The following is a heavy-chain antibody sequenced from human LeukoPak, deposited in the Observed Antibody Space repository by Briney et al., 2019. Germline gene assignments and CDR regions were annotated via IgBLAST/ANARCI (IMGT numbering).Heavy chain of an antibody. CDR1: GGSISSGDYY. CDR3: ARYGWYCSGGSCYFDT. V-gene: IGHV4-30-4*08. J-gene: IGHJ3*02. CDR2: IYYSGST. D-gene: IGHD2-15*01. Sequence: ASQTLSLTCTVSGGSISSGDYYWSWIRQPPGKGLEWIGYIYYSGSTYYNPSLKSRVTISVDTSKNQFSLKLSSVTAADTAVYYCARYGWYCSGGSCYFDTWGQGTMVTVSS.